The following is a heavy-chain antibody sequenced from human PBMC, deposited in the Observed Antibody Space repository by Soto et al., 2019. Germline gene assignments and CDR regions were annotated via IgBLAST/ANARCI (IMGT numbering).Heavy chain of an antibody. J-gene: IGHJ5*02. Sequence: SETLSLTCTVSGGSIRVQSYYWTWIRHTPGKGREWVGSSYYSGTSYFNPSLKGRVTISVDTSTNHFSLRLTSVTAADTAVYYCTRRYNWNDYYFDPWGQGTLVTVSS. CDR2: SYYSGTS. CDR1: GGSIRVQSYY. D-gene: IGHD1-20*01. V-gene: IGHV4-39*02. CDR3: TRRYNWNDYYFDP.